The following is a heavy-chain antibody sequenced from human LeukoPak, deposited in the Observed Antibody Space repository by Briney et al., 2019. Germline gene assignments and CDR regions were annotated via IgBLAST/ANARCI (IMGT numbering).Heavy chain of an antibody. CDR1: GGSFSGYY. V-gene: IGHV4-59*01. CDR3: ARGMYIPDY. Sequence: SETLSLTCAVYGGSFSGYYWSWIRQSPGKGLEYIGYIYSTGSTNYNPSLKSRVTISIDTSKNQFSLKLNSVTAADTAIYYCARGMYIPDYWGQGTLVSVSS. J-gene: IGHJ4*02. CDR2: IYSTGST. D-gene: IGHD1-1*01.